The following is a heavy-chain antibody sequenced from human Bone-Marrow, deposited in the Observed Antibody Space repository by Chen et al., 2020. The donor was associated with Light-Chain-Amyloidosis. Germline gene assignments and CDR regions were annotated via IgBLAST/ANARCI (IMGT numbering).Heavy chain of an antibody. CDR2: ISCSGDVI. V-gene: IGHV3-23*01. CDR3: AKGHNDSSFFS. J-gene: IGHJ1*01. CDR1: GFPFNNYA. D-gene: IGHD6-6*01. Sequence: EVQLLGSGGGMIQTGGSLSLYCAASGFPFNNYAMRWVRQAPGKGLECVSRISCSGDVIHYADSVNGRFTISKDDSKSTVYLQMSSLRVEDTAIYYCAKGHNDSSFFSWGQGTQVTVSS.